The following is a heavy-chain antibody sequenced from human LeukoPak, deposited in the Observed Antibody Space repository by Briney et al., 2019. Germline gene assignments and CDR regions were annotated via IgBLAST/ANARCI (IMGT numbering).Heavy chain of an antibody. CDR2: FDPEDGET. J-gene: IGHJ6*02. CDR1: GYTLTELS. CDR3: ASTTVTPRHYYYYYGMDV. D-gene: IGHD4-11*01. V-gene: IGHV1-24*01. Sequence: ASVEVSCKVSGYTLTELSMHWVRQAPGKGLEWMGGFDPEDGETIYAQKFQGRVTMTEDTSTDTAYMELSSLRSEDTAVYSCASTTVTPRHYYYYYGMDVWGQGTTVTVSS.